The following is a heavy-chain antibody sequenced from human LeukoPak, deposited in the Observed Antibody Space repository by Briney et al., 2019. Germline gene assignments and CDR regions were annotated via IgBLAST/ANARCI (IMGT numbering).Heavy chain of an antibody. D-gene: IGHD6-19*01. J-gene: IGHJ4*02. CDR2: INPKSGGT. CDR1: GYTFTGYY. Sequence: ASVKVSCKASGYTFTGYYMHWVRQAPGQGLEWMGWINPKSGGTNYAQKFQGRVTMTRDTSISTAYMELSRLRSDDTAVYYCARDPGVSVAAYYFDYWGQGTLVTVSS. CDR3: ARDPGVSVAAYYFDY. V-gene: IGHV1-2*02.